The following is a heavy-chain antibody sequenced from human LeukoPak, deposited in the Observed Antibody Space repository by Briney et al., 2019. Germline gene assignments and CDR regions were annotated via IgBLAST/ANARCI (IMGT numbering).Heavy chain of an antibody. CDR3: AKVFIAVAGYHFDF. D-gene: IGHD6-19*01. CDR2: INNNGDRT. J-gene: IGHJ4*02. CDR1: GFTFSTYP. Sequence: GGSLRLSCAASGFTFSTYPMYWVRQAPGRGPEYVSGINNNGDRTYYAKSVKGRFTISRDNSKNTLYLQMNSLRADDAAVYYCAKVFIAVAGYHFDFWGQGTLVTVSS. V-gene: IGHV3-64*01.